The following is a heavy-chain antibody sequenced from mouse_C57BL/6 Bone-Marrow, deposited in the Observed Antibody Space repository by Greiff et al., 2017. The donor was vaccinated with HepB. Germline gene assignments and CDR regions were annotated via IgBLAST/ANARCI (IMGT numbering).Heavy chain of an antibody. CDR3: SDYDSSNYGDY. D-gene: IGHD1-1*01. CDR2: IYPRSGNT. Sequence: QVQLQQSGAELARPGASVKLSCKASGYTFTSYGISWVKQRTGQGLEWIGEIYPRSGNTYYNEKFKGKATLTADKSSSTAYMELRSLTSEDSAVFFCSDYDSSNYGDYWGQGTTLTVSS. J-gene: IGHJ2*01. V-gene: IGHV1-81*01. CDR1: GYTFTSYG.